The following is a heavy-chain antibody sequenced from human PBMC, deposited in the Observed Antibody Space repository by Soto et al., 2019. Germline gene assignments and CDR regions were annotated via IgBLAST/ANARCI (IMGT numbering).Heavy chain of an antibody. Sequence: QVHLVESGGGVVQPGRSRRLSCAASGFTFSTYGMHWVRQAPGKGLEWVAVISYDGSVKYYADSVKGRFTISRDNSKNTLYLQMHSLRAEDTAVYSCAKDGDAHSFDVWGQGTMVTVSS. D-gene: IGHD4-17*01. V-gene: IGHV3-30*18. J-gene: IGHJ3*01. CDR1: GFTFSTYG. CDR2: ISYDGSVK. CDR3: AKDGDAHSFDV.